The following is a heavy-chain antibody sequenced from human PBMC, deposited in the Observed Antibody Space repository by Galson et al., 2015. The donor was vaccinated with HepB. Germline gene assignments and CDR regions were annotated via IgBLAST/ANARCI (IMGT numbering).Heavy chain of an antibody. J-gene: IGHJ4*02. V-gene: IGHV3-7*03. D-gene: IGHD3-9*01. CDR3: ARETPSGRYFDWLLYLPPFEGYYFDY. CDR1: GFTFSSYW. Sequence: SLRLSCAASGFTFSSYWMSWVRQAPGKGLEWVANIKQDGSEKYYVDSVKGRFTISKDNAKNSLYLQMNSLRAEDTAVYYCARETPSGRYFDWLLYLPPFEGYYFDYWGQGTLVTVSS. CDR2: IKQDGSEK.